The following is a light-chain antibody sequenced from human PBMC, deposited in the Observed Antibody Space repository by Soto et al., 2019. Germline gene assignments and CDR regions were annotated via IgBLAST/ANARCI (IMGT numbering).Light chain of an antibody. Sequence: QSALTQPASVSGSPGQSITISCTGTSSDVGYYNYVSWYQQHPGKAPNLMIYDLSNRPSGVSNRFSGSKSGNTASLTISGLQAEDEADYYCSSQGTSSTLVFGGGTKLTVL. CDR2: DLS. J-gene: IGLJ2*01. CDR1: SSDVGYYNY. V-gene: IGLV2-14*01. CDR3: SSQGTSSTLV.